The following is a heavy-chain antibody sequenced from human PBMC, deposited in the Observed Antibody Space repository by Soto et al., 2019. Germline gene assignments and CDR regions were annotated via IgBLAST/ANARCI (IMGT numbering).Heavy chain of an antibody. J-gene: IGHJ4*02. V-gene: IGHV4-59*08. Sequence: SETLSLTCTVSGGSISSYYWSWIRQFPGKGLEWIGYIYYSGSTNYNPSLKSRVTISLDTSKNQFSLRLSSVTAADTAVYYCARHVSRGDYYFDYWGQGTPVTVS. CDR1: GGSISSYY. CDR3: ARHVSRGDYYFDY. D-gene: IGHD4-17*01. CDR2: IYYSGST.